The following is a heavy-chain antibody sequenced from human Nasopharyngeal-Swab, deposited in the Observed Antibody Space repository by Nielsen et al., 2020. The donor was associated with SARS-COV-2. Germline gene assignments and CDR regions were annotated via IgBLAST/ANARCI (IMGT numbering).Heavy chain of an antibody. V-gene: IGHV3-30*02. D-gene: IGHD3-3*01. J-gene: IGHJ4*02. CDR2: IRYDGSNK. CDR3: AKEAGFWSGYYTYFDY. Sequence: GGSLRLSCAASGFTFSSYGMHWVRQAPGKGLEWVAFIRYDGSNKYYADSVKGRFTISRDNSKNTLYLQMNSRRAEDTAVYYCAKEAGFWSGYYTYFDYRGQGTLVTVSS. CDR1: GFTFSSYG.